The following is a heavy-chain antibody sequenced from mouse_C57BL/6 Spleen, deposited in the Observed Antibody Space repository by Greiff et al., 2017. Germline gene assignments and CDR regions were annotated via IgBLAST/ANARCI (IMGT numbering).Heavy chain of an antibody. Sequence: QVQLQQPGAELVKPGASVKLSCKASGYTFTSYWMQWVKQRPGQGLEWIGEIDPSDSNTNYNQKFKGKATWTVDTSSSTAYMQLSSLTSEDSAVYYCARSVPGGYFDYGGQGTPLTVSS. CDR2: IDPSDSNT. V-gene: IGHV1-50*01. D-gene: IGHD1-1*01. J-gene: IGHJ2*01. CDR3: ARSVPGGYFDY. CDR1: GYTFTSYW.